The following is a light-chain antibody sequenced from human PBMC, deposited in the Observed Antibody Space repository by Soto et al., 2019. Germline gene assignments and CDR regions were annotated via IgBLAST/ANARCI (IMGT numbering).Light chain of an antibody. Sequence: DIQMTQSPSTLSGAVGDRVTSSCRASQSISSWLAWFQQTPGKPPKLLIYDASSLESGVPSRFSGSGSGPEFTLTISSLQPDDFASYSCQQYNSYSPAFGQGTKVDIK. CDR1: QSISSW. J-gene: IGKJ1*01. CDR2: DAS. V-gene: IGKV1-5*01. CDR3: QQYNSYSPA.